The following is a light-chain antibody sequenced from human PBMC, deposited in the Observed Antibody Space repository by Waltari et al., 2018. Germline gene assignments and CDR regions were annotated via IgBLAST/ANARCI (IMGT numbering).Light chain of an antibody. V-gene: IGLV2-23*02. Sequence: QSALTQPASVSGSPGQSITISCTGTSNDVGSYNLVSWYQQYPGKAPTLMFYEVTKRPSGVSSRFSGSKSGNTASLTISGLQAEDEADYYCSSYAGSTTLVIFGGGTKLTV. CDR2: EVT. J-gene: IGLJ2*01. CDR1: SNDVGSYNL. CDR3: SSYAGSTTLVI.